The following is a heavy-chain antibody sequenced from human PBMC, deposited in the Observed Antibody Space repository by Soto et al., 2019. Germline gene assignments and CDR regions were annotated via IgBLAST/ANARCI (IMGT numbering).Heavy chain of an antibody. CDR3: ARERVVLVRAAERVWDDYQYYGMDV. J-gene: IGHJ6*02. V-gene: IGHV4-34*01. Sequence: SETLSLTCAIYGGSFSDDYWSWIRQPPGKGLEWIGKISHSGSTNYNPSLKSRFTISADTSNNQSSRRRSSVTAADTAVYYCARERVVLVRAAERVWDDYQYYGMDVWGQGTTVTVSS. D-gene: IGHD2-2*01. CDR2: ISHSGST. CDR1: GGSFSDDY.